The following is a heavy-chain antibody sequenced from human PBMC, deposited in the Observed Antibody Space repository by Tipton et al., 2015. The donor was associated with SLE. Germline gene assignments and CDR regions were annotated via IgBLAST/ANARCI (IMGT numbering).Heavy chain of an antibody. CDR1: GGSISSSSYY. J-gene: IGHJ4*02. CDR2: IYYSGST. Sequence: LRLSCTVSGGSISSSSYYWGWIRQPPGKGLEWIGSIYYSGSTYYNPSLKSRVTISVDTSKNQFSLKLSSVTAADTAVYYCARGAKFQQPYDYWGQGTLVTVSS. D-gene: IGHD6-13*01. CDR3: ARGAKFQQPYDY. V-gene: IGHV4-39*01.